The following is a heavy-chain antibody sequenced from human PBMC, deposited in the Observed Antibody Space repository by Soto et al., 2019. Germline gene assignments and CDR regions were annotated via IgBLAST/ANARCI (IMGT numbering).Heavy chain of an antibody. CDR2: MGYNGFS. Sequence: SETLSLTCTISGGPMSNYYCSWFRQPPGQGLEWIGYMGYNGFSSYNPSLRSRVTISLDASENHFSLKLTSMTDADTAVYYCARHMDTSGNEAFDYWGQGTLVTVSS. CDR3: ARHMDTSGNEAFDY. V-gene: IGHV4-59*08. CDR1: GGPMSNYY. D-gene: IGHD1-1*01. J-gene: IGHJ4*02.